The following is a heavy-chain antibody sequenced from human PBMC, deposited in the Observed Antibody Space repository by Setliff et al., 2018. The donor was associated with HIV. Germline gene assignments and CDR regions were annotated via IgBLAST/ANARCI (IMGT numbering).Heavy chain of an antibody. CDR2: INTLTGNP. Sequence: ASVKVSCKASGYSFTSLGLTWVRQAPGQGLEWMGWINTLTGNPTYAQGFTGRFVFSLDTSVSTAYLQISSLKPEDTGVYYCARVRNWSDYWGQGTLVTVSS. V-gene: IGHV7-4-1*02. CDR3: ARVRNWSDY. J-gene: IGHJ4*02. CDR1: GYSFTSLG.